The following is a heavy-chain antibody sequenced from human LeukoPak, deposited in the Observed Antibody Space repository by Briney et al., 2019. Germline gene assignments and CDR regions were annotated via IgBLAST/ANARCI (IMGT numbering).Heavy chain of an antibody. Sequence: GASVKVSCKASGYTFTSYDINWVRQATGQGLEGMGWMNPNSGNTGYAQKFQGRVTMTRNTSISTAYMELSSLRSEDTAVYYCARGSYYYDSSGYYLSPHSDYWGQGTLVTVSS. V-gene: IGHV1-8*01. J-gene: IGHJ4*02. D-gene: IGHD3-22*01. CDR1: GYTFTSYD. CDR3: ARGSYYYDSSGYYLSPHSDY. CDR2: MNPNSGNT.